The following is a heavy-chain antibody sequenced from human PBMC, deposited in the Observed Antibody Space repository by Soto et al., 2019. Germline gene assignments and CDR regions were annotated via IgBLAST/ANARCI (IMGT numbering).Heavy chain of an antibody. CDR1: GFTFSSYG. J-gene: IGHJ4*02. D-gene: IGHD3-22*01. V-gene: IGHV3-33*01. CDR2: IWYDGSNK. Sequence: QVQLVKSGGGVVQPGRSLRLSCAASGFTFSSYGMHWVRQAPGKGLEWVAVIWYDGSNKYYADSVKGRFTISRDNSKNTLYLQMNSLRAEDTAVYYCARLAYYDSSGYSSRDYWGQGTLVTVSS. CDR3: ARLAYYDSSGYSSRDY.